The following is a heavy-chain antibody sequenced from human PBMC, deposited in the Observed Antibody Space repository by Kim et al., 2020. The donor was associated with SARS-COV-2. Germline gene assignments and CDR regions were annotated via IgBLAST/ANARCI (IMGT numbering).Heavy chain of an antibody. CDR2: T. V-gene: IGHV3-74*01. J-gene: IGHJ4*02. D-gene: IGHD2-21*02. CDR3: TRSGGGYSLFDH. Sequence: TSYADSLKGRFTISRENANNTLYLQMNSLRDEDTAVYYCTRSGGGYSLFDHWGQGTLVTLSS.